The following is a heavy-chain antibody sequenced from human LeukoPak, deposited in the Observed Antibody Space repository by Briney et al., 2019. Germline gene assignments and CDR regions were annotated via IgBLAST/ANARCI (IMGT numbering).Heavy chain of an antibody. J-gene: IGHJ5*02. CDR3: ARDLFEGAAAGEDNWFDP. V-gene: IGHV1-46*01. CDR2: INPSGGST. D-gene: IGHD6-13*01. CDR1: GYTFTSYY. Sequence: ASVKVSCKASGYTFTSYYVHWVRQAPGQGLEWMGIINPSGGSTSYAQKFQGRVTMTRDTSTSTVYMELSSLRSEDTAVYYCARDLFEGAAAGEDNWFDPWSQGTLVTVSS.